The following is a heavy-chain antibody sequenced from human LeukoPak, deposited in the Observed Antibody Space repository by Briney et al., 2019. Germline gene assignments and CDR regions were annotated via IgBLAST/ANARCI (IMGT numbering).Heavy chain of an antibody. V-gene: IGHV3-66*03. CDR1: GFILNTND. CDR3: VRQGGGDNCR. D-gene: IGHD4-23*01. CDR2: MYPWGSA. J-gene: IGHJ4*01. Sequence: GSLLLSCAASGFILNTNDMNWVRQAPGKGLEWVSIMYPWGSAFYTDSVKGRFTVTRDESKNMMFLQMNTLRPDDTAMYYCVRQGGGDNCRWGQGALVTVSS.